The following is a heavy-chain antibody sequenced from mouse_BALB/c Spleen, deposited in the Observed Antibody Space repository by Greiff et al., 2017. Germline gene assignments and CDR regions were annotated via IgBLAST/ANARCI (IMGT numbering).Heavy chain of an antibody. J-gene: IGHJ4*01. V-gene: IGHV5-6-3*01. CDR3: ARDEVYYYGSFYAMDY. Sequence: EVKVVDSGGGLVQPGGSLKLSCAASGFTFSSYGMSWVRQTPDKRLELVATINSNGGSTYYPDSVKGRFTISRDNAKNTLYLQMSSLKSEDTAMYYCARDEVYYYGSFYAMDYWGQGTSVTVSS. CDR2: INSNGGST. CDR1: GFTFSSYG. D-gene: IGHD1-1*01.